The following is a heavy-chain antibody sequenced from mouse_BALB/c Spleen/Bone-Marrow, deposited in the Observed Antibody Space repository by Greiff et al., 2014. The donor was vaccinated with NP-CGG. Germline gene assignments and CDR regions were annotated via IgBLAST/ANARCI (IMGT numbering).Heavy chain of an antibody. CDR2: INPSNGRT. CDR3: ARSGNYYFDY. V-gene: IGHV1S81*02. J-gene: IGHJ2*01. CDR1: GYTFTSYW. D-gene: IGHD2-1*01. Sequence: QVQLQQPGAELVKPGASVKLSCKASGYTFTSYWMHWVKQRPGQGLEWIGEINPSNGRTNYNEKFKNKATLTVDKPSSTAYMQLSSLTSEDSAVYYCARSGNYYFDYWGQGTTLTVSS.